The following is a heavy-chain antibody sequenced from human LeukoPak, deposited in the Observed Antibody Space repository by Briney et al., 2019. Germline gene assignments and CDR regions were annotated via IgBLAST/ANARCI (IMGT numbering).Heavy chain of an antibody. CDR3: ARGRRGFNYYGSGSFDY. CDR2: ISHDGNNK. J-gene: IGHJ4*02. V-gene: IGHV3-30*03. CDR1: GFTFNSYG. Sequence: GGSLRLSCAASGFTFNSYGMHWVRQAPGKGLEWVTLISHDGNNKHYADSVKGRFTISRDNAKNSLYLQMNSLRAEDTAVYYCARGRRGFNYYGSGSFDYWGQGTLVTVSS. D-gene: IGHD3-10*01.